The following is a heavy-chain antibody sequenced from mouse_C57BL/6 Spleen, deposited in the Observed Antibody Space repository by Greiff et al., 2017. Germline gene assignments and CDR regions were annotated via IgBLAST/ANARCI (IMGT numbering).Heavy chain of an antibody. Sequence: QVQLQQSGPELVKPGASVKISCKASGYAFSSSWMNWVKQRPGKGLEWIGRIYPGDGDTNYNGKFKGKATLTADKSSSTAYMQLSSLTSEDSAVYFCARWYYSKVSYAMDYWGQGTSVTVSS. D-gene: IGHD2-5*01. J-gene: IGHJ4*01. CDR1: GYAFSSSW. V-gene: IGHV1-82*01. CDR2: IYPGDGDT. CDR3: ARWYYSKVSYAMDY.